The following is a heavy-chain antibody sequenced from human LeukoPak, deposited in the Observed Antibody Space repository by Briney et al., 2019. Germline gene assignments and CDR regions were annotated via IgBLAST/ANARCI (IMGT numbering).Heavy chain of an antibody. Sequence: ASVKVSCKASGYTFTSHAMNWVRQAPGQGLEWMGWMNPNSGNTGYAQKFQGRATMTRNTSISTAYMELSSLRSEDTAVYYCARAVRGGNPRDYYYYMDVWGKGTTVTISS. D-gene: IGHD4-23*01. V-gene: IGHV1-8*02. J-gene: IGHJ6*03. CDR3: ARAVRGGNPRDYYYYMDV. CDR1: GYTFTSHA. CDR2: MNPNSGNT.